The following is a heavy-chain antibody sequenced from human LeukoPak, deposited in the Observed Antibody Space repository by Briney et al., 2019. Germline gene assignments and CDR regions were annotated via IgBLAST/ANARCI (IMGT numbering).Heavy chain of an antibody. D-gene: IGHD5-18*01. J-gene: IGHJ4*02. CDR2: ISHDGSNK. CDR1: GFPFSDYG. Sequence: GTSLRLSCAASGFPFSDYGMYWVRQAPGKGLEWLAVISHDGSNKHYADSVKGRITISRDNSMNTLYLQMNSLTAEDTAVYYCARSHGYSYGFDYWGQGTLVTVSS. CDR3: ARSHGYSYGFDY. V-gene: IGHV3-30*03.